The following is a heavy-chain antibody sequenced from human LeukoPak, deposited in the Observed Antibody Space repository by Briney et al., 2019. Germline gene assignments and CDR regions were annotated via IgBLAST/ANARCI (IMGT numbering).Heavy chain of an antibody. CDR2: IWYDGSKT. CDR3: ARASSSSHFDY. V-gene: IGHV3-33*01. CDR1: GXTFTNYG. D-gene: IGHD6-6*01. Sequence: PGTSLRLSCATSGXTFTNYGLHWVRQAPGKGLEWVAVIWYDGSKTYYADSVNGRFTISRDNSKNTVYLQINSLRAEDTAVYYCARASSSSHFDYWGQGTLVTVSS. J-gene: IGHJ4*02.